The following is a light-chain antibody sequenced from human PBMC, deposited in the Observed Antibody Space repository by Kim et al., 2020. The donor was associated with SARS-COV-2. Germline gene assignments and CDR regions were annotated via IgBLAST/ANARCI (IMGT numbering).Light chain of an antibody. Sequence: ASVGDRVTSTCRASQDISNYLAWYQQEPGKVPKLLIYAASALQSGVPSRFGGSGSGTDFTLTITSLQPEDVATYYCQTYDSVPWTFGPGTKVDIK. V-gene: IGKV1-27*01. CDR1: QDISNY. CDR3: QTYDSVPWT. CDR2: AAS. J-gene: IGKJ1*01.